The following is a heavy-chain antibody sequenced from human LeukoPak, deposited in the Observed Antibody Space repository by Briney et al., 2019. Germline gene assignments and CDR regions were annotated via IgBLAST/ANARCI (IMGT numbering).Heavy chain of an antibody. CDR1: GGSFSGYY. J-gene: IGHJ5*02. CDR3: ARGLELGYCSGASCYIWFEP. D-gene: IGHD2-2*02. CDR2: INHVGRS. Sequence: KASETLSPTYVLSGGSFSGYYWSSIRHPPGKGLEWIGEINHVGRSNYSPSLKSRVTISVDTSKNQFSRNLSSVTAADTAVYYCARGLELGYCSGASCYIWFEPWGQGTLVTVSS. V-gene: IGHV4-34*01.